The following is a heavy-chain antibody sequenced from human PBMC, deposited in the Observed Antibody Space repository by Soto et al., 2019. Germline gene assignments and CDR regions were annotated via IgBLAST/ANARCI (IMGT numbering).Heavy chain of an antibody. J-gene: IGHJ3*02. CDR3: ARDCTGIVGATADAFDI. V-gene: IGHV1-69*01. CDR1: GGTFSSYA. Sequence: QVQLVQSGAEVKKPGSSVKVSCKASGGTFSSYAISWVRQAPGQGLEWMGGIIPIFGTANYAQKFQGRVTITADESPSTAYMELSSLRSEETAVYYCARDCTGIVGATADAFDIWGQGTMVTVSS. CDR2: IIPIFGTA. D-gene: IGHD1-26*01.